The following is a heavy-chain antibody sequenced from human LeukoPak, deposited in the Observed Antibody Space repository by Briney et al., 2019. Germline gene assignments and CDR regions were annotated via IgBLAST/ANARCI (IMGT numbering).Heavy chain of an antibody. CDR3: ARASASHSGSYYAMFDL. D-gene: IGHD1-26*01. CDR1: GYTFTSYG. J-gene: IGHJ5*02. V-gene: IGHV1-18*01. CDR2: ISAYNGNT. Sequence: ASVKVSCKASGYTFTSYGISWVRQAPGQGLEWMGWISAYNGNTNYAQKLQGRVTMTTDTSTSTAYMELRSLRSDDTAVYYCARASASHSGSYYAMFDLWGQGTLVTVSS.